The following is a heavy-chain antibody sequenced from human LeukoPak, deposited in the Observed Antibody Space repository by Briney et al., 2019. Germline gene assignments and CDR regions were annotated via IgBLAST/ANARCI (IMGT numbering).Heavy chain of an antibody. Sequence: GGSLRLSCAASGFTFSSYSMNWVRQAPGKGLEWVSSISSSSYIYYADSVKGRFTISRDNAKNSLYLQMNSLRAEDTAVYYCARFSVGYCSSTSCYALDYWGQGTLVTVSS. D-gene: IGHD2-2*01. CDR1: GFTFSSYS. J-gene: IGHJ4*02. V-gene: IGHV3-21*01. CDR3: ARFSVGYCSSTSCYALDY. CDR2: ISSSSYI.